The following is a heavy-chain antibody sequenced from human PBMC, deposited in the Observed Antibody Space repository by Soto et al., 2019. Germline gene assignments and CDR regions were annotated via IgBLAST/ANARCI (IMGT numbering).Heavy chain of an antibody. D-gene: IGHD1-26*01. V-gene: IGHV3-23*01. CDR2: ISGSGGST. Sequence: EVQLLESGGGLVQPGGSLRLSCAASGFTFSSYAMSWVRQAPGKGLEWVSAISGSGGSTYYADSVKGRFTISRDNSKNTLYLQMNGLRAEDTAVYYCAKGSGAGPKGFDYWGQGTLVTVSS. CDR3: AKGSGAGPKGFDY. CDR1: GFTFSSYA. J-gene: IGHJ4*02.